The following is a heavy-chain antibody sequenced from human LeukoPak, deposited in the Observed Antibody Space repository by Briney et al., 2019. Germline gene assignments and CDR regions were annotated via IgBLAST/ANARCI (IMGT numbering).Heavy chain of an antibody. Sequence: GESLKISCKISGYILTKNWIGWVRQVPGKGLEWMGLIYPGNSDTKYSPSFQGQVTFSVDKSISTAYLQWSSLKASDTAMYYCARHYYDSSDFYYMDVWGKGTTVTISS. CDR3: ARHYYDSSDFYYMDV. D-gene: IGHD3-22*01. J-gene: IGHJ6*03. V-gene: IGHV5-51*01. CDR1: GYILTKNW. CDR2: IYPGNSDT.